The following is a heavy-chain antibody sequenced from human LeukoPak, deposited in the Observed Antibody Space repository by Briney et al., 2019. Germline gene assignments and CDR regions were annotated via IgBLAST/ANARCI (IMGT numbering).Heavy chain of an antibody. J-gene: IGHJ4*02. CDR3: VRGYNWVFDY. CDR1: GFIFANEP. V-gene: IGHV3-48*01. CDR2: IRSDTKTI. Sequence: GGSLRLSCAASGFIFANEPMNWVRQTPGKGLEWVAHIRSDTKTIVYADSVKGRFTISRDNARDSLSLQMNSLRVEDTAVYYCVRGYNWVFDYWGQGALVTVSS. D-gene: IGHD1-20*01.